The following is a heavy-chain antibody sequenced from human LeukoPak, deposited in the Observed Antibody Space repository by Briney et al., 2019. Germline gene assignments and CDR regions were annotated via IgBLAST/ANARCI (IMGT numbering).Heavy chain of an antibody. V-gene: IGHV1-8*01. CDR2: MNPNSGNT. CDR1: GYTFTSYD. J-gene: IGHJ4*02. D-gene: IGHD3-22*01. CDR3: ARIGGDSSGYTLDY. Sequence: APVKVSCKASGYTFTSYDINWVRQATGQGLEWMGWMNPNSGNTGYAQKFQGRVTMTRNTSISTAYMELSSLRSEDTAVYYCARIGGDSSGYTLDYWGQGTLVTVSS.